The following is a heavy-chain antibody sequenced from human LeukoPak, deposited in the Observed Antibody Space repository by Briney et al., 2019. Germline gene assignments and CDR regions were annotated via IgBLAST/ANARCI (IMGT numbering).Heavy chain of an antibody. D-gene: IGHD5-12*01. J-gene: IGHJ4*02. Sequence: SETLSLTCTVSGGSISSSSYYWGWIRQPPGKGLEWIGSIYYSGSTYYNPSLKSRVTISVDTSKNQFSLKLSSVTAADTAVYYCARDDVDIPTFDFWGQGILVTVFS. CDR3: ARDDVDIPTFDF. CDR1: GGSISSSSYY. V-gene: IGHV4-39*07. CDR2: IYYSGST.